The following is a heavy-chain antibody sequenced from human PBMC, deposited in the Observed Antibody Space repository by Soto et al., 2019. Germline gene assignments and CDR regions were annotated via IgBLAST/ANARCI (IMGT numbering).Heavy chain of an antibody. CDR1: GYTFTSYY. CDR3: ARDANGYGMDV. J-gene: IGHJ6*02. Sequence: QVKLVQSGAEVKEPGASVKISCKASGYTFTSYYMCWVRQAPGQGLEWMGIINPAGAAANYAQNLQGRVTMTGDTSTSTVYMELRGLRSDDTATYYCARDANGYGMDVWGEGTTVTVSS. V-gene: IGHV1-46*04. CDR2: INPAGAAA.